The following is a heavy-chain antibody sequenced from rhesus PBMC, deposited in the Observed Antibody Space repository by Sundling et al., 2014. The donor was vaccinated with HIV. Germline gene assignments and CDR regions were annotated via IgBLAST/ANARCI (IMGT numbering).Heavy chain of an antibody. CDR1: GASLSGNY. Sequence: QVQLQESGPGLVKPSETLSLTCAVSGASLSGNYWSWIRQAPGKGLEWIGFIYGSGSFSNYNPSLKSRVTLSVDTSKNQYSLEVNSVTAADTAVYYCARRGYSGYIYEDWGQGVLVTVSS. V-gene: IGHV4-169*01. CDR2: IYGSGSFS. CDR3: ARRGYSGYIYED. J-gene: IGHJ4*01. D-gene: IGHD5-42*01.